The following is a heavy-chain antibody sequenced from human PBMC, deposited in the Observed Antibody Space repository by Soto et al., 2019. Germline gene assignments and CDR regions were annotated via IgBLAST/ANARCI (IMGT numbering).Heavy chain of an antibody. CDR3: ARAKGAYYDFWSGSTADY. J-gene: IGHJ4*02. CDR2: INPSGGST. D-gene: IGHD3-3*01. CDR1: GYTFTSYY. V-gene: IGHV1-46*01. Sequence: GASVKVSCKASGYTFTSYYMHWVRQAPGQGLEWMGIINPSGGSTSYAQKFQGRVTMTRDTSTSTVYMELSSLRSEDTAVYYCARAKGAYYDFWSGSTADYWGQGTLVTVSS.